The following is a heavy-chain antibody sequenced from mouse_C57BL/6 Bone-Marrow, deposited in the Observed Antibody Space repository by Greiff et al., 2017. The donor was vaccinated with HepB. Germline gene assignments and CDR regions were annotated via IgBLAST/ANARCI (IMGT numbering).Heavy chain of an antibody. D-gene: IGHD1-1*01. CDR1: GYTFTSYW. Sequence: VQLQQPGAELVKPGASVKMSCKASGYTFTSYWITWVKQRTGQGLEWIGEIYPRSGNTYYNEKFKGKATLTADKSSSTAYMELRSLTSEDSAVYFCARRYYYGSSPAWFAYWGQGTLVTVSA. V-gene: IGHV1-81*01. CDR2: IYPRSGNT. CDR3: ARRYYYGSSPAWFAY. J-gene: IGHJ3*01.